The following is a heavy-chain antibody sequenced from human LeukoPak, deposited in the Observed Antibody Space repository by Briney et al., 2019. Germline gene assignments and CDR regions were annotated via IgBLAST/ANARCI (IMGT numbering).Heavy chain of an antibody. D-gene: IGHD3-22*01. V-gene: IGHV3-30*03. CDR1: GFTFSSYS. CDR3: AREGVIVEFDY. CDR2: ISYDGSNK. Sequence: GGSLRLSCAASGFTFSSYSMNWVRQAPGKGLEWVAVISYDGSNKYYADSVKGRFTISRDNSKNTLYLQMNSLRAEDTAVYYCAREGVIVEFDYWGQGTLVTVSS. J-gene: IGHJ4*02.